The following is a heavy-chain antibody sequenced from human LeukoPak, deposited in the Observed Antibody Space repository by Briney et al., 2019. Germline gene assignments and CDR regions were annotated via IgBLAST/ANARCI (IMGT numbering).Heavy chain of an antibody. J-gene: IGHJ4*02. CDR2: INSDGSST. D-gene: IGHD3-10*01. Sequence: GGSLRLSCAASGFTFSSYGMSWVRQAPGKGLVWVSRINSDGSSTSYADSVKGRFTISRDNAKNTLYLQMNSLRAEDTAVYYCARVGYGSGSYWDYWGQGTLVTVSS. CDR3: ARVGYGSGSYWDY. V-gene: IGHV3-74*01. CDR1: GFTFSSYG.